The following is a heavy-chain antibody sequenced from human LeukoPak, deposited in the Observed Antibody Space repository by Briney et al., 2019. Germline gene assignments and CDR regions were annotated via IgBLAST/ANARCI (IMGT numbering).Heavy chain of an antibody. Sequence: PGGSLRLSCSASGFTFSSYAMHWVRQAPGKGLEYVSAISSNGGSTYYGDSVKGRFTISRDNSKNTLYLQMSSLRAEDTAVYYCVKGYCSSISCYGDYWGQGTLVTVSS. D-gene: IGHD2-2*01. V-gene: IGHV3-64D*09. CDR3: VKGYCSSISCYGDY. J-gene: IGHJ4*02. CDR1: GFTFSSYA. CDR2: ISSNGGST.